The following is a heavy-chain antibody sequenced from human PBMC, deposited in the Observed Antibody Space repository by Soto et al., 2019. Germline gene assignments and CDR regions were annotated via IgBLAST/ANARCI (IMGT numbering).Heavy chain of an antibody. Sequence: GGSLRLSYAAFGFAFSSYGMHWVRQAPGKGLEWVAVISYDGSNKYYADSLKGRFTISRDNSKNTLYLQMNSLRAEDTAVYYCAKVIPGLRYFDWPSTHDAFDIWGQGTMVTVSS. V-gene: IGHV3-30*18. CDR2: ISYDGSNK. J-gene: IGHJ3*02. D-gene: IGHD3-9*01. CDR3: AKVIPGLRYFDWPSTHDAFDI. CDR1: GFAFSSYG.